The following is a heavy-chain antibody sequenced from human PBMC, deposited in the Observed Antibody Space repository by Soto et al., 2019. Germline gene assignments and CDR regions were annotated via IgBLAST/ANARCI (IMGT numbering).Heavy chain of an antibody. V-gene: IGHV1-18*01. CDR2: INPSNANT. D-gene: IGHD4-17*01. CDR1: GYTFTSYG. Sequence: GASVKVSCKASGYTFTSYGISWVRQAPGQRLEWMGWINPSNANTTYAQNFQGRVAMTRDTSTSTVYMELSSLRSEDTAVYYCAADVGGYIYGFARHWGPGTLVTVSS. CDR3: AADVGGYIYGFARH. J-gene: IGHJ4*02.